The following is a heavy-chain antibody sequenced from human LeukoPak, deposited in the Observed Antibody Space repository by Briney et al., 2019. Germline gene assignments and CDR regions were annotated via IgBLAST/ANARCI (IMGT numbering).Heavy chain of an antibody. D-gene: IGHD2-8*01. Sequence: GGSLRLSCAASGFTFSSYWMSWVRQAPGKGLEWVANIKQDGSEKYYVDSVKGRFTMSRDNAQNSIYLQMNILRAEDTAMYYCARGYCDNAICYLDAFDIWGQGTMVTVSS. CDR3: ARGYCDNAICYLDAFDI. CDR2: IKQDGSEK. CDR1: GFTFSSYW. J-gene: IGHJ3*02. V-gene: IGHV3-7*01.